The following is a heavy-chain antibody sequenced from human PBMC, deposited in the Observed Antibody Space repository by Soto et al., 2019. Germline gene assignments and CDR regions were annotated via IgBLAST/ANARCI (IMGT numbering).Heavy chain of an antibody. V-gene: IGHV4-30-4*01. Sequence: PSETLSLTCTVSGGSISSGDYYWSWIRQPPGKGLEWIGYIYYSGSTYYNPSLKSRVTISVDTSKNQFSLKLSSVTAADTAVYYCARERSSTRLFDPWGQGTLVTVS. D-gene: IGHD2-2*01. CDR3: ARERSSTRLFDP. J-gene: IGHJ5*02. CDR2: IYYSGST. CDR1: GGSISSGDYY.